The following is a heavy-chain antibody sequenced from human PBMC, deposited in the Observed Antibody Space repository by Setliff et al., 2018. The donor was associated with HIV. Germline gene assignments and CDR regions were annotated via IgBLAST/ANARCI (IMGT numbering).Heavy chain of an antibody. Sequence: PGGSLRLSCAASGFTFSGSAMHWVRQASGKGLEWVGRIRSRANNYATTYAASVKGRFTISRDDSKTTAYLQMNSLKTEDTAVYYCSGWKGDYYDSSGINGYWGQGTLVTAPQ. J-gene: IGHJ4*02. CDR3: SGWKGDYYDSSGINGY. CDR1: GFTFSGSA. D-gene: IGHD3-22*01. CDR2: IRSRANNYAT. V-gene: IGHV3-73*01.